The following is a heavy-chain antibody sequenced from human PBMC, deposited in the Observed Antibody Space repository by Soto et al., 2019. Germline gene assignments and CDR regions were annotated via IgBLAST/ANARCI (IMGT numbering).Heavy chain of an antibody. J-gene: IGHJ6*02. Sequence: SETLSLTCTVSGGSISSGDYYWSWIRQPPGKGLERIGYIYYSGSTYYNPSFKSRFTISLDTSKNQFSLKLSFLIAADTVFYFCACIFSGGYGYGFYYYGMDVWGQGTTVTVSS. CDR1: GGSISSGDYY. CDR2: IYYSGST. D-gene: IGHD5-18*01. CDR3: ACIFSGGYGYGFYYYGMDV. V-gene: IGHV4-30-4*01.